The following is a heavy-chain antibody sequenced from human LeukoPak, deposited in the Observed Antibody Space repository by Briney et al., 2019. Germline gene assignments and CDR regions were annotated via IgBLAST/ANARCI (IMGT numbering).Heavy chain of an antibody. D-gene: IGHD3-22*01. V-gene: IGHV3-21*01. CDR2: ISSSSSYI. Sequence: RPEGSLRLSCAASGFTFSSYSMNWVRQAPGKGLEWVSSISSSSSYIYFADSVKGRFTISRDNAKNSLYLQMNSLRAEDTAVYYCARDPTYYDSSGYYPHFDYWGQGTLVTVSS. CDR1: GFTFSSYS. J-gene: IGHJ4*02. CDR3: ARDPTYYDSSGYYPHFDY.